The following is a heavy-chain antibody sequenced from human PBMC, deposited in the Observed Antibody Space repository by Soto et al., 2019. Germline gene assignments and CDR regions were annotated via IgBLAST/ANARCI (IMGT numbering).Heavy chain of an antibody. CDR2: ISGSGDRA. Sequence: GGSLRLSCGASGFTFSNYGMTWVRQAPGKGLEWVSTISGSGDRAFYADPVKGRFTISRDNSKNTLYLQMNSLRAEDTAVYYCAKVGVIITSYYYYMDVRAKRTTVTVSS. CDR3: AKVGVIITSYYYYMDV. V-gene: IGHV3-23*01. D-gene: IGHD3-10*01. J-gene: IGHJ6*03. CDR1: GFTFSNYG.